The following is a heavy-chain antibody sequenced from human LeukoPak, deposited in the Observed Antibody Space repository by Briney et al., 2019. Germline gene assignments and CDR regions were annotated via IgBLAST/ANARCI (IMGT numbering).Heavy chain of an antibody. CDR1: GFTFRDYA. V-gene: IGHV3-33*01. J-gene: IGHJ4*01. Sequence: GGSLRLSCVGSGFTFRDYAMHWVRQAPDRGLEWVASIWYDGSNKYYADYVTDRFTISRDNSKNTVYLQMNSQRVEDTAIYYCARGVGTMGGRPDYWGQGTQVTVSS. D-gene: IGHD1/OR15-1a*01. CDR3: ARGVGTMGGRPDY. CDR2: IWYDGSNK.